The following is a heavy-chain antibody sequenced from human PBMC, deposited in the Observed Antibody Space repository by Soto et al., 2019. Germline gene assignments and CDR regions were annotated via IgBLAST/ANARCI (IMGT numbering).Heavy chain of an antibody. V-gene: IGHV1-18*01. D-gene: IGHD3-22*01. Sequence: ASVKVSCKASGYTFTTTYITWVRQAPGQGLEWMGWISAYNGKTKYARNFEGRVTMTTDTSTSTAYMELRSLQYDDTAVYYCGRVPYYYDSGRYEARIVYWG. J-gene: IGHJ4*01. CDR1: GYTFTTTY. CDR3: GRVPYYYDSGRYEARIVY. CDR2: ISAYNGKT.